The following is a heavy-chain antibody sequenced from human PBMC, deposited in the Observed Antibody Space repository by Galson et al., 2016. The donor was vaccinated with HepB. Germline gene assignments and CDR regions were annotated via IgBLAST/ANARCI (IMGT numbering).Heavy chain of an antibody. V-gene: IGHV5-51*01. CDR3: ARQGDSGWSPLDS. Sequence: QSGAEVTKPGEPLKISCKTFGYSFTNYWIGWVRQMPGKGLEWMGIIYPGDSDTSYSPSFQGQVTISADRSISTADLQWSSLKASDTAMYYCARQGDSGWSPLDSWGQGTLVTVSS. CDR2: IYPGDSDT. CDR1: GYSFTNYW. D-gene: IGHD6-19*01. J-gene: IGHJ4*02.